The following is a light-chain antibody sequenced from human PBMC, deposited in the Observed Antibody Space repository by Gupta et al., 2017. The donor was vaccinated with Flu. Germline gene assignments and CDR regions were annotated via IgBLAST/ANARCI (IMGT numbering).Light chain of an antibody. Sequence: SYVLTQLPSVSVAPGQTARMTCGGDSIGSKTVHWYKKKAGQAPVLVFYDDTDRPSGIPERFSGSNSGNTATLTINRVEAGDEAGYYCQVWDSNSDRPVFGGGTQLTVL. CDR2: DDT. CDR3: QVWDSNSDRPV. V-gene: IGLV3-21*02. CDR1: SIGSKT. J-gene: IGLJ3*02.